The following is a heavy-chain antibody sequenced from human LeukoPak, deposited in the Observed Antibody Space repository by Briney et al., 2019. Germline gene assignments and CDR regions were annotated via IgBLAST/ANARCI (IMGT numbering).Heavy chain of an antibody. Sequence: TGGSLRLSCAASGFTFSSYTTSWVRQAPGKGLEWVANIKQDGSKKSYVDSVKGRFTISRDNTKNSLYLQMNSLRAEDTAVFYCARDQYDTWSRRGNFDSWGHGTLVIVSS. CDR2: IKQDGSKK. D-gene: IGHD3-3*01. V-gene: IGHV3-7*03. CDR1: GFTFSSYT. J-gene: IGHJ4*01. CDR3: ARDQYDTWSRRGNFDS.